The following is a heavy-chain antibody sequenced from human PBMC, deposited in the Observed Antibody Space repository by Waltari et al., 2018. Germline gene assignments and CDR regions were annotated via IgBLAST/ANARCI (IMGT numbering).Heavy chain of an antibody. CDR3: ARDARENIVATIGAFDI. J-gene: IGHJ3*02. V-gene: IGHV1-69*04. CDR2: IIPIHGIA. Sequence: QVQLVQSGAEVKKPGSSVKVSCKASGGTFSSYAISWVRQAPGQGLEWMGGIIPIHGIANYAQKFQSRVTITADESTRTAYMELSSLRSEDTSVYYCARDARENIVATIGAFDIWGQGTMVTVSS. D-gene: IGHD5-12*01. CDR1: GGTFSSYA.